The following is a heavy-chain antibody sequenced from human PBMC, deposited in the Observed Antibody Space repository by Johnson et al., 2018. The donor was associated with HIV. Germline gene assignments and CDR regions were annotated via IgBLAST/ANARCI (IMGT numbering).Heavy chain of an antibody. CDR2: ISYDGSNK. V-gene: IGHV3-30*14. Sequence: QMLLVESGGGLVQPGGSLRLSCAASGFTFSTYAMHLVRQAPGKGLEWVAVISYDGSNKYYGDSVKGRFTISRDNSKNTLYLQMNSLRAEDTAVYYCARASSIAARGADAFDIWGQGTMVTVSS. J-gene: IGHJ3*02. CDR1: GFTFSTYA. CDR3: ARASSIAARGADAFDI. D-gene: IGHD6-6*01.